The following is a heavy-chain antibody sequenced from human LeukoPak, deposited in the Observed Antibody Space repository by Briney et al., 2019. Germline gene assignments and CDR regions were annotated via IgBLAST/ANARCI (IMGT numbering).Heavy chain of an antibody. J-gene: IGHJ4*02. CDR2: ISSSSSYI. D-gene: IGHD2-15*01. V-gene: IGHV3-21*01. CDR3: ARDFCSGGSCYNDY. CDR1: GFTFSSYS. Sequence: GGSLRLSCAVSGFTFSSYSMNWVRQAPGKGLEWVSSISSSSSYIYYADSVKGRFTISRDNAKNSLYLQMNSLRAEDTAVYSCARDFCSGGSCYNDYWGQGTLVTVSS.